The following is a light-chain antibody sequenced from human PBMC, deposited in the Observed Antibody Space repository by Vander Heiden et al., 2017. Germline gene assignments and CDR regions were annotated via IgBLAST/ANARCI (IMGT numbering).Light chain of an antibody. Sequence: SVLTQPPSASGPPGPRVTIPCPGSSSNIGSTYKHSYQHPPGAAPKLLIYRNYQRPSGVPDLFSGSKAGTSASLAISWLRSEDEADYYCAAWDDSLNGYGFGTGTKVTVL. CDR3: AAWDDSLNGYG. J-gene: IGLJ1*01. CDR2: RNY. CDR1: SSNIGSTY. V-gene: IGLV1-47*01.